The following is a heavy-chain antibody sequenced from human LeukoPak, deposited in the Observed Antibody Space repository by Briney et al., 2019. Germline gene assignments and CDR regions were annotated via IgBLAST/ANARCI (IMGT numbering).Heavy chain of an antibody. CDR3: ARHGGWLVPPYAFDT. CDR1: GGSLTNYY. V-gene: IGHV4-59*08. J-gene: IGHJ3*02. Sequence: SETLSLTCTVSGGSLTNYYWSWVRQAPGKALEWIGYIWYNGGTNYNPSLNSRITVLVDTSRNQFSLKLSSVTAADTAVYYCARHGGWLVPPYAFDTWGQGTMVSVSS. D-gene: IGHD3-22*01. CDR2: IWYNGGT.